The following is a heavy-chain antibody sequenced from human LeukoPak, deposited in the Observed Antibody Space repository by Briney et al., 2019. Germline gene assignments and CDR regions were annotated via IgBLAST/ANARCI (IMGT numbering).Heavy chain of an antibody. Sequence: QAGGSLRLSCAASGFTFSSYGMHWVRQAPGKGLEWISYISTTSSTIYYADSVKGRFTLSRDNAKNLLYLQMDSLRAEDTAVYYCVLVRYPFDPWGRGTLVTVSS. D-gene: IGHD3-9*01. V-gene: IGHV3-48*04. CDR1: GFTFSSYG. J-gene: IGHJ5*02. CDR3: VLVRYPFDP. CDR2: ISTTSSTI.